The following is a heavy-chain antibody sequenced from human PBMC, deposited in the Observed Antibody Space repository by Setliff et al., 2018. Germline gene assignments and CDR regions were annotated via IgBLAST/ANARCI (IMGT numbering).Heavy chain of an antibody. CDR2: THIDGITV. D-gene: IGHD2-8*01. J-gene: IGHJ4*02. CDR1: GFSFSRYE. Sequence: PGGSLRLSCAASGFSFSRYEMIWVRQAPGKGLEWVSKTHIDGITVYSDSVKGRSIIYRDNARNSLHLQMNSLRAEDTAVYFCARVMVDYSRHWYAPYFDRWGQGTLVTVSS. V-gene: IGHV3-48*03. CDR3: ARVMVDYSRHWYAPYFDR.